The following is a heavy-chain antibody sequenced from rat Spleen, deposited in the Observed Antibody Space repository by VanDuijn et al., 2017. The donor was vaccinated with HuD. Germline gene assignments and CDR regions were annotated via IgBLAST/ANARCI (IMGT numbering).Heavy chain of an antibody. CDR1: GFTFSHYD. CDR3: TVPGYNYPFDY. Sequence: EVQLVESGGGLVQPGRSMKFSCAASGFTFSHYDMAWVRQAPKKGLEWVAFISFDGSSTYYRASVKGRFTISRDNAKSTLYLQMNSLRSEDTATYYCTVPGYNYPFDYWGQGVMVTVSS. J-gene: IGHJ2*01. V-gene: IGHV5-22*01. CDR2: ISFDGSST. D-gene: IGHD1-4*01.